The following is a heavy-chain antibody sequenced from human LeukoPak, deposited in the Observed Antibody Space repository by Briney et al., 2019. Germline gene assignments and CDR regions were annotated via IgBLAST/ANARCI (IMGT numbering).Heavy chain of an antibody. Sequence: SVKVSCKASGYTFSSYGISWVRQAPGQGLEWMGGIMPMFGKTNYAQKFQGRVTTTADKATSTAYMELSSLRSDDTAVYYCARKEGYYDSSGYYLGHDAFDIWGQGTMVTVSS. CDR3: ARKEGYYDSSGYYLGHDAFDI. D-gene: IGHD3-22*01. V-gene: IGHV1-69*06. CDR1: GYTFSSYG. J-gene: IGHJ3*02. CDR2: IMPMFGKT.